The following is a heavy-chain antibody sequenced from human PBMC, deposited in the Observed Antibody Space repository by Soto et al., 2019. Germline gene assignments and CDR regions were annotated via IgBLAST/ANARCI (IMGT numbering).Heavy chain of an antibody. CDR1: GYTFTSYD. J-gene: IGHJ5*02. CDR3: ARGLYSSSGFDP. CDR2: MNPNSGNT. D-gene: IGHD6-6*01. V-gene: IGHV1-8*01. Sequence: QVQLVQSGAEVKKPGASVKVSCKASGYTFTSYDINWVRQATGQGLEWRGWMNPNSGNTGYAQKVQRRVTMTRNTYISTAYMELSSLRSEDTAVYYCARGLYSSSGFDPWGQGTLVTVSS.